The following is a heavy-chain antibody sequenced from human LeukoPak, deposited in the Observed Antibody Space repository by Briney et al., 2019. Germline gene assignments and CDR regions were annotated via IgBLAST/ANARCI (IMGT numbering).Heavy chain of an antibody. J-gene: IGHJ4*02. Sequence: PSETLSLTCTVSVGSINSHSYYWGWIRQPPGKGLEWIGSVYYDGTSSSNPSLKSRVGVFVDTSRDQFSLDLDFVTAADTALYYCVRHVSTNTGYFDSCGQGTLVSVSS. CDR1: VGSINSHSYY. CDR3: VRHVSTNTGYFDS. V-gene: IGHV4-39*01. D-gene: IGHD5-24*01. CDR2: VYYDGTS.